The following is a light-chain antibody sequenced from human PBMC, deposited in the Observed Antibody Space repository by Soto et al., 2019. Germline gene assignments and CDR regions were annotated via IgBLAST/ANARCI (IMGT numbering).Light chain of an antibody. J-gene: IGKJ2*01. CDR1: QSFSSTF. V-gene: IGKV3-20*01. Sequence: EILLTQSPDSLSLSPGDRATLSCRASQSFSSTFFAWYQQKPGQAPRLLIYGASSRATGIPDRFSGSGSGTDFTLTISSLQSEDFAVYYCQQYNNWPPTFGQGTKLEIK. CDR2: GAS. CDR3: QQYNNWPPT.